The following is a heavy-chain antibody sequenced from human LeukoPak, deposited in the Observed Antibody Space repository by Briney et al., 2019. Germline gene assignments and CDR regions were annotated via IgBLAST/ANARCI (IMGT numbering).Heavy chain of an antibody. CDR2: IRKKANSYTT. CDR1: GFTFSSYS. J-gene: IGHJ4*02. D-gene: IGHD2-2*01. V-gene: IGHV3-72*01. Sequence: PGGSLRLSCAASGFTFSSYSMNWVRQAPGKGLEWVGRIRKKANSYTTEYAASVKGRFTISRDDSKNLVYLQMNSLKTEDTAVYYCARRGSSSLCLEYGGQGTLVTVSS. CDR3: ARRGSSSLCLEY.